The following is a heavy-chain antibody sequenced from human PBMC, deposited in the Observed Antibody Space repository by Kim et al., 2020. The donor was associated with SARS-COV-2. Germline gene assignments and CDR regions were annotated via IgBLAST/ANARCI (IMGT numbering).Heavy chain of an antibody. D-gene: IGHD3-10*01. V-gene: IGHV3-30*04. CDR1: GFTFSSYA. CDR2: ISYDGSNK. J-gene: IGHJ6*02. Sequence: GGSLRLSCAASGFTFSSYAMHWVRQAPGKGLEWVAVISYDGSNKYYADSVKGRFTISRDNSKNTLYLQMNSLRAEDTAVYYCARDPPDRYYYGSGRDGNYYYGMDVWGQGTTVTVSS. CDR3: ARDPPDRYYYGSGRDGNYYYGMDV.